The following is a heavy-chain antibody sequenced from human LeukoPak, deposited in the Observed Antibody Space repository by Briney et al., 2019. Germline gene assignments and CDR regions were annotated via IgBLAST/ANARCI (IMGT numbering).Heavy chain of an antibody. CDR3: AKPATLDSAYGDSEHWFDP. Sequence: GGSLRLSCAASGFTFSNYALHWVRQAPGKGLEWVAVISYDGSNKFYADSVKGRFTISRDNSKNTLYLQMNSLRAEDTAVYYCAKPATLDSAYGDSEHWFDPWGQGTLVTVSS. J-gene: IGHJ5*02. D-gene: IGHD4-17*01. CDR1: GFTFSNYA. V-gene: IGHV3-30*04. CDR2: ISYDGSNK.